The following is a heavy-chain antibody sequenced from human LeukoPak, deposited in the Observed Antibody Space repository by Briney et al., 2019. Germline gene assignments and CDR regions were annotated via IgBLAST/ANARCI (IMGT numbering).Heavy chain of an antibody. J-gene: IGHJ6*03. CDR3: AKDHALYDSSGYYYYYYYYIDV. CDR1: GFTFSSYA. D-gene: IGHD3-22*01. V-gene: IGHV3-23*01. CDR2: ISGSGGST. Sequence: AGGSLRLSCAASGFTFSSYAMSWVRQAPGKGLEWVSAISGSGGSTYYADSVKGRFTISRDNSKNTLYLQMNSLRAEDTAVYYCAKDHALYDSSGYYYYYYYYIDVWGKGTTVTVSS.